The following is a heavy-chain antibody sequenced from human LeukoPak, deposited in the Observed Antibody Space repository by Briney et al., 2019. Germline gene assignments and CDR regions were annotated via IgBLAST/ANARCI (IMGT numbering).Heavy chain of an antibody. V-gene: IGHV3-15*01. Sequence: GGSLRLSCAASGFIFSDYSMNWVRQATGKGLGWVGRIKSKTDGGTTDYAAPVKGRFTISRDDSKNTLYLQMNSLKTEDTAVYYCTTDLLRYGDPDYWGQGTLVTVSS. CDR1: GFIFSDYS. J-gene: IGHJ4*02. D-gene: IGHD4-17*01. CDR2: IKSKTDGGTT. CDR3: TTDLLRYGDPDY.